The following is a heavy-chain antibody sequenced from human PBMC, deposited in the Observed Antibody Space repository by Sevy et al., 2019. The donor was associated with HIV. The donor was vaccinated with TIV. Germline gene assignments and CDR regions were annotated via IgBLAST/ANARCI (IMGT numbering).Heavy chain of an antibody. CDR3: ARAGNLNIGYCSGGSCYPDAFDI. V-gene: IGHV3-30-3*01. CDR2: ISYDGSNK. J-gene: IGHJ3*02. D-gene: IGHD2-15*01. Sequence: GGSLRLSCAASGFTFSSYAMHWVRQAPGKGLEWVAVISYDGSNKYYADSVKDRFTISRDNSKNTLYLQMNSLRAEDTAVYYCARAGNLNIGYCSGGSCYPDAFDIWGQGTMVTVSS. CDR1: GFTFSSYA.